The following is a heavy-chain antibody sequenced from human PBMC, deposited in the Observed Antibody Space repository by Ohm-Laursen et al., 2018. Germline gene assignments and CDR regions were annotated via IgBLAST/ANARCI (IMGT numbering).Heavy chain of an antibody. Sequence: SLRLSCAASGLTLKSYSMNWVRQAPGKGLEWASSISFSGSHIYYADSVKGRFTISRDNAKTTLYLQMNSLRAEDTAVYYCFSGPSWEIWGQGTVVTVSS. V-gene: IGHV3-21*01. CDR3: FSGPSWEI. CDR2: ISFSGSHI. D-gene: IGHD1-26*01. J-gene: IGHJ3*02. CDR1: GLTLKSYS.